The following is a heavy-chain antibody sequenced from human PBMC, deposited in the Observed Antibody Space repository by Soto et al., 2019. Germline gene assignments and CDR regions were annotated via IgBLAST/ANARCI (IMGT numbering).Heavy chain of an antibody. V-gene: IGHV4-4*02. CDR2: IFHSGST. Sequence: PSETLSLTCAVSGASIRSNNWWSWVRQPPGKGLEWIGEIFHSGSTNYNPSLKTRLTISVDKSKNQFSLKLSSVTAADTAVYYCARVYSGFSSDSLVRGTLVT. D-gene: IGHD1-26*01. CDR1: GASIRSNNW. CDR3: ARVYSGFSSDS. J-gene: IGHJ4*02.